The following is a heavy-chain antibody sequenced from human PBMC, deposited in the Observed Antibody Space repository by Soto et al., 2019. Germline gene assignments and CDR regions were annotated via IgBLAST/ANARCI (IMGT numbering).Heavy chain of an antibody. V-gene: IGHV1-3*01. CDR2: INAGNGNT. J-gene: IGHJ6*02. Sequence: ASVKVSCKASGYTYTSDAMHWVRQTTGQRLEWMGWINAGNGNTKYSQKFQGRVTITRDTSASTAYMELSSLRSGDTAVYYCARRGSGYYYYYGMDVWGQGTTVTVSS. D-gene: IGHD2-15*01. CDR1: GYTYTSDA. CDR3: ARRGSGYYYYYGMDV.